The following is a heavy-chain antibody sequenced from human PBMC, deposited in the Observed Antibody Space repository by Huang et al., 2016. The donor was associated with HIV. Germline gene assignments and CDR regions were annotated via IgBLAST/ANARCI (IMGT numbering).Heavy chain of an antibody. V-gene: IGHV4-39*01. D-gene: IGHD3-10*01. Sequence: QLLLQESGPGLVKPSEALALTCAVSGGSIRSSDYHWGWVRQPPGKGLGWSGGMYYRGSTHYSPALKSRVTSAVETAKNLFFLNRTSMTAADTAVYYCARHREGPVAYYSGWGSHLNYMDVWGRGRTVVVSS. J-gene: IGHJ6*03. CDR3: ARHREGPVAYYSGWGSHLNYMDV. CDR2: MYYRGST. CDR1: GGSIRSSDYH.